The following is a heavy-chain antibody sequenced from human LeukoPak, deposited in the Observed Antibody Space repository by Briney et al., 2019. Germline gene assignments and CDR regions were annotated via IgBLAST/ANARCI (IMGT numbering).Heavy chain of an antibody. V-gene: IGHV3-7*02. J-gene: IGHJ6*02. CDR1: GFTFSSIW. CDR3: AKNGGPHGMDV. D-gene: IGHD3-16*01. CDR2: IKHDGSET. Sequence: GGSLRLSCATSGFTFSSIWMSWVRQAPGKGLEWVANIKHDGSETNYVDSVKGRFTISRDNAKNSLHPQMNSLRVEDTAVYYCAKNGGPHGMDVWGQGTTVTVSS.